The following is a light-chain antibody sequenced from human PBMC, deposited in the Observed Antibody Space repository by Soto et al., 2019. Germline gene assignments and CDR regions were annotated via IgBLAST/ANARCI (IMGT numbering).Light chain of an antibody. CDR1: QSVSSY. CDR3: KQRSNLVT. V-gene: IGKV3-11*01. Sequence: EIVLTQAPATLSLSPGERATLSCRASQSVSSYLACYQHKPGQAPRLLIYDASNLATGIPARFSRSGSGSNFTLTISSLAREDLAVYYCKQRSNLVTFGKGTRLEIK. CDR2: DAS. J-gene: IGKJ5*01.